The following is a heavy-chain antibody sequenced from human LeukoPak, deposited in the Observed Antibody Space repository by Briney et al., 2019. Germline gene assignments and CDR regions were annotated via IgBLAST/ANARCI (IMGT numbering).Heavy chain of an antibody. Sequence: GGSLRLSCAASGFTFSSYAMHWVRQAPGKGLEWVAVISYDGSNKYYADSVKGRFTISRDNSKNTLYLQMNSLRAEDTAVYYCPRITAYDDSWGQGTLVIVSS. D-gene: IGHD1-20*01. J-gene: IGHJ5*01. CDR2: ISYDGSNK. CDR3: PRITAYDDS. V-gene: IGHV3-30-3*01. CDR1: GFTFSSYA.